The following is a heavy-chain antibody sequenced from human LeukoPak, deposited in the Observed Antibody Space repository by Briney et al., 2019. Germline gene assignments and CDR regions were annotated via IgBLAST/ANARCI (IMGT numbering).Heavy chain of an antibody. J-gene: IGHJ5*02. CDR3: ARVREWFDP. CDR2: ISYSGST. Sequence: EWIGYISYSGSTNYNPSLKSRVTISADRSKNQFSLKLSSVTAADTAVYYCARVREWFDPWGQGTLVTVSS. D-gene: IGHD5-24*01. V-gene: IGHV4-59*01.